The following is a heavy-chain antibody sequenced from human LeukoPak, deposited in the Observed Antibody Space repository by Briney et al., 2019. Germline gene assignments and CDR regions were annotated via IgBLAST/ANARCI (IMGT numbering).Heavy chain of an antibody. V-gene: IGHV3-23*01. Sequence: PGGSLRLSCAASGFTFSGYAMSWVRQAPGKGLEWVSAIIGSGDTTYYAASVKGRLTISRDNSKNTLYLQMNSLRAEDTAVYYCAKVTGGDMITYGGLDYWGQGTLDTVSS. D-gene: IGHD3-16*01. CDR1: GFTFSGYA. CDR3: AKVTGGDMITYGGLDY. J-gene: IGHJ4*02. CDR2: IIGSGDTT.